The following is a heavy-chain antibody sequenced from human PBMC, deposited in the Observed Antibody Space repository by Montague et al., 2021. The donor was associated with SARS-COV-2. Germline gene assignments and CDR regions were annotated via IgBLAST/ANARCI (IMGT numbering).Heavy chain of an antibody. CDR3: ARDRGYGDFYYYGMDV. CDR2: ISSSGSTI. D-gene: IGHD3-10*01. CDR1: GFTFSNYD. V-gene: IGHV3-48*03. Sequence: SLRLSCAASGFTFSNYDMNWVRQAPGKGLEWVLYISSSGSTIYYADSVKGRFTISRDNAQNSLYLQMNSLRAEDTGVYYCARDRGYGDFYYYGMDVWGQGTTVTVSS. J-gene: IGHJ6*02.